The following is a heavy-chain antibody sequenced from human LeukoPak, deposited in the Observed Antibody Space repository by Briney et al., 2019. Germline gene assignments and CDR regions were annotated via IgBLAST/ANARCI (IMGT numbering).Heavy chain of an antibody. CDR2: ISAYNGNT. CDR1: GYTFTSYG. J-gene: IGHJ6*03. CDR3: ARRTRSPYYYYYMDV. Sequence: ASVKVSCKASGYTFTSYGISWVRQAPGQGLEGMGWISAYNGNTNYAQKLQGRVTMTTDTSTSTAYMELRSLRSDDTAVYYCARRTRSPYYYYYMDVWGKGTTVTVSS. D-gene: IGHD1-1*01. V-gene: IGHV1-18*01.